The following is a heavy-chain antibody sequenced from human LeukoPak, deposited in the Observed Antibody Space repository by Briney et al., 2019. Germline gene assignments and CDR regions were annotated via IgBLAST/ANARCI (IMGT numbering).Heavy chain of an antibody. V-gene: IGHV3-21*01. CDR3: ARDSDYGDYVGEFDY. Sequence: PGGSLRLSCAASGFTFSSYSTNWVRQAPGKGLEWVSSISSSSSYIYYADSVKGRFTISRDNAKNSLYLQMNSLRAEDTAVYYCARDSDYGDYVGEFDYWGQGTLVTVSS. D-gene: IGHD4-17*01. J-gene: IGHJ4*02. CDR1: GFTFSSYS. CDR2: ISSSSSYI.